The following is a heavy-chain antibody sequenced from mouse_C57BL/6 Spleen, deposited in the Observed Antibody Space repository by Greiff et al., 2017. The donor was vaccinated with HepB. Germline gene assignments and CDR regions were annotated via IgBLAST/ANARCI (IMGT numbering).Heavy chain of an antibody. J-gene: IGHJ2*01. D-gene: IGHD1-1*01. CDR3: ARSGGSSWD. CDR2: IDPSDSYT. V-gene: IGHV1-59*01. CDR1: GYTFTSYW. Sequence: QVQLQQSGAELVRPGTSVKLSCKASGYTFTSYWMHWVKQRPGQGLEWIGVIDPSDSYTNYNQKFKGKATLTVDTSSGTAYMQLSSLTSEDSAVYYCARSGGSSWDWGQGTTLTVSS.